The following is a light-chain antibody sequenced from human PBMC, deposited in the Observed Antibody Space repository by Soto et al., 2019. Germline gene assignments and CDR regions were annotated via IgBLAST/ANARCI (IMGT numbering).Light chain of an antibody. CDR2: EAS. Sequence: DIQMIQSPSTLSASLGDRVTITCRASQSIRSGLSCYQHKPAKAHKLLLYEASSLESGVPSRFSGSGSGTDFTLTISSLEPEDFAVYYCQQRNNWPPGITFGQGTRLEIK. CDR1: QSIRSG. V-gene: IGKV1-5*03. CDR3: QQRNNWPPGIT. J-gene: IGKJ5*01.